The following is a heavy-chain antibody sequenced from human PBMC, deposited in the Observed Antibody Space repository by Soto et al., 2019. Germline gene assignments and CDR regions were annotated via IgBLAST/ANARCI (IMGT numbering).Heavy chain of an antibody. V-gene: IGHV1-69*13. CDR1: GGTFSSYA. Sequence: SVKVSFKASGGTFSSYAISWVRQAPGQGLEWMGGIIPIFGTANYAQKFQGRVTITADESTSTAYMELSSLRSEDTAVYYCARDGPYGAAPAYWGQGTLVTVSS. CDR3: ARDGPYGAAPAY. J-gene: IGHJ4*02. CDR2: IIPIFGTA. D-gene: IGHD4-17*01.